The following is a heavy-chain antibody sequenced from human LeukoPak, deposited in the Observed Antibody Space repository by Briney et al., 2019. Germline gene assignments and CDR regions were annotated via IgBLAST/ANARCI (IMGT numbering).Heavy chain of an antibody. CDR2: IRYDGSNK. Sequence: GGSLRLSCAASGFTFSSYGMHWVRQAPGKGLEWVAFIRYDGSNKYYADSVKGRFTISRDNSKNTLYLQMNSLRAEDTAVYYCAKAGRHLDYDILTGYLSDWGQGTLVTVSS. J-gene: IGHJ4*02. CDR1: GFTFSSYG. V-gene: IGHV3-30*02. D-gene: IGHD3-9*01. CDR3: AKAGRHLDYDILTGYLSD.